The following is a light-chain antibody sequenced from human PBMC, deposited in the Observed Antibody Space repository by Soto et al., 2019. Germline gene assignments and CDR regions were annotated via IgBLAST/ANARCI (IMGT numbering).Light chain of an antibody. CDR1: QSVNAN. CDR3: PQYNTWLGT. CDR2: GAS. J-gene: IGKJ1*01. V-gene: IGKV3-15*01. Sequence: EVVMTQSPATLSVSPGERATLSCRASQSVNANLAWYQQQHGQAPRLLINGASNRATCIPARFSGSGVGAEFILTIRSLLSEGFAVYYFPQYNTWLGTLGQGTKVEI.